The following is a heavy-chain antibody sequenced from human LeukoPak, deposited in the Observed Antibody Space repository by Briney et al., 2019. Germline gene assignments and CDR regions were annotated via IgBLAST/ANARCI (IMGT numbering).Heavy chain of an antibody. CDR3: TRYNNDHFDY. Sequence: GRSLRLSCAGSGFTFGGYGMHWVRQTPGKGLEWVAVIAYDGSRAFYADSVKGRFTISRDNSKNTMSVQMDDLRAEDTAVYYFTRYNNDHFDYWGQGTLVTVSS. CDR1: GFTFGGYG. V-gene: IGHV3-33*01. D-gene: IGHD1-14*01. CDR2: IAYDGSRA. J-gene: IGHJ4*02.